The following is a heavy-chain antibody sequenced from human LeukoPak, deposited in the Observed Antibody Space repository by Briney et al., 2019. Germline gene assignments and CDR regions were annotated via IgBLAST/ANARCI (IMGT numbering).Heavy chain of an antibody. CDR1: GFTFSSYG. Sequence: GGSLRLSCAASGFTFSSYGMHWVRQAPGKGLEWVAVISYDGSNKYYADSVKGRFTISRDNSKNTLYLQMNSLRAEGTAVYYCAKERKYYDSSGYSGFDYWGQGTLVTVSS. D-gene: IGHD3-22*01. CDR2: ISYDGSNK. J-gene: IGHJ4*02. V-gene: IGHV3-30*18. CDR3: AKERKYYDSSGYSGFDY.